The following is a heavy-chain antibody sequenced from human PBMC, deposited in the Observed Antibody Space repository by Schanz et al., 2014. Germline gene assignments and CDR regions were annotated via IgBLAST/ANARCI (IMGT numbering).Heavy chain of an antibody. CDR2: INPDSGGT. J-gene: IGHJ5*02. CDR3: AREVGLYDRGWFDP. D-gene: IGHD3-22*01. Sequence: QVQLVQSGAEVKKPGASVKVSCKASGYTLTAYYMHWVRQAPGQGLEWMGWINPDSGGTNYAQKFQGRVTMTRDMSINTAYMELSSLRSEDTAVYYCAREVGLYDRGWFDPWGQGTLVTVSS. CDR1: GYTLTAYY. V-gene: IGHV1-2*02.